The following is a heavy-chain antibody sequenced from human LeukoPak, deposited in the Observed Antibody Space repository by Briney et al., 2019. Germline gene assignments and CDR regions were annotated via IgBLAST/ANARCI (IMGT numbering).Heavy chain of an antibody. Sequence: GGSLRLSCAASGFTFSSYTMNWVRQAPGRGLEWVSAISGSGGSTYYADSVKGRFTISRDNSKNTLYLQMNSLRAEDTAVYYCAKDLAGSGSYSFDYWGQGTLVTVSS. CDR2: ISGSGGST. CDR3: AKDLAGSGSYSFDY. CDR1: GFTFSSYT. V-gene: IGHV3-23*01. J-gene: IGHJ4*02. D-gene: IGHD1-26*01.